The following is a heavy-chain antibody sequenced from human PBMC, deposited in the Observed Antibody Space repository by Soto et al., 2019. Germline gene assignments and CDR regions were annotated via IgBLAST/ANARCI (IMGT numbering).Heavy chain of an antibody. CDR1: GFIFKNYA. Sequence: VGSLRLSCAVSGFIFKNYALNWVRHSPGKGLEWVASITRDGYNKYYADSVKGRFTISRDNSKNTLSLQMTALRVEDSSVYYCTKSSGGRPSVGMAYGAPGTRVPVS. D-gene: IGHD3-22*01. CDR3: TKSSGGRPSVGMAY. V-gene: IGHV3-30*04. CDR2: ITRDGYNK. J-gene: IGHJ4*02.